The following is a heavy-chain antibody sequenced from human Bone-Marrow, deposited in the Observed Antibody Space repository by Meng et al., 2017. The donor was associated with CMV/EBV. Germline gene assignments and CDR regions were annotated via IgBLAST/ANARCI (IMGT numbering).Heavy chain of an antibody. Sequence: GGSLRLSCAASGFTFSSYAMSWVRQAPGKGLEWVSCISGICGSTYYAYSVKRRFTISRDNSKNTLYLQMNSPRAEDTAVYYCAKDQGYMRVRGVTVSMYGMDVWGQGTTVTVSS. V-gene: IGHV3-23*01. CDR1: GFTFSSYA. J-gene: IGHJ6*02. D-gene: IGHD3-10*01. CDR2: ISGICGST. CDR3: AKDQGYMRVRGVTVSMYGMDV.